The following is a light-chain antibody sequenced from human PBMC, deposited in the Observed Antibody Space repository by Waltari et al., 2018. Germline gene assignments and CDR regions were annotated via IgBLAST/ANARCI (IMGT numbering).Light chain of an antibody. V-gene: IGKV3-15*01. Sequence: VLLTQSPASLSVSPGDTVILSCRASQSVRTNLVWYQQKAGQAPRTLIYDASTRASSVPSRFSGSGSETDFSLILSSLQSEDAAVYFCQQYYVWPPITFGGGTKLEF. CDR2: DAS. J-gene: IGKJ4*01. CDR1: QSVRTN. CDR3: QQYYVWPPIT.